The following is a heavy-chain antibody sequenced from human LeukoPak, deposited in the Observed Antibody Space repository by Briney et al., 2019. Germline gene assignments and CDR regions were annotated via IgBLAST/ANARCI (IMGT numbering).Heavy chain of an antibody. Sequence: GASVKVSCKASGYTLTSYDINWVRQATGQGLEWMGWMNPNSGNTGYAQKFQGRVTMTRNTSISTAYMELSSLRSEDTAVYYCASGHLRDFDWLPPTISMDVWGKGTTVTVSS. D-gene: IGHD3-9*01. CDR1: GYTLTSYD. CDR2: MNPNSGNT. J-gene: IGHJ6*04. V-gene: IGHV1-8*02. CDR3: ASGHLRDFDWLPPTISMDV.